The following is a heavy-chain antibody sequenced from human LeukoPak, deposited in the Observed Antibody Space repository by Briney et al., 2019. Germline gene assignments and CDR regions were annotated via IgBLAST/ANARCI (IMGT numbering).Heavy chain of an antibody. D-gene: IGHD2-15*01. CDR2: ISAYNGNT. Sequence: ASVKVSCKASGYTFTSYGIGWVRQAPGQGLEWMGWISAYNGNTNYAQKLQGRVTMTTDTSTSTAYMELRSLRSDDTAVYYCAREVSIVVVVAATYYYYGMDVWGQGTTVTVSS. CDR1: GYTFTSYG. J-gene: IGHJ6*02. CDR3: AREVSIVVVVAATYYYYGMDV. V-gene: IGHV1-18*01.